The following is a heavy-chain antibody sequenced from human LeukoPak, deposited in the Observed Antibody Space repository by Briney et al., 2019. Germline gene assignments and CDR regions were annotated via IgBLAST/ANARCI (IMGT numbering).Heavy chain of an antibody. CDR1: GFTFSNAW. J-gene: IGHJ5*02. Sequence: GGSLRLSCAASGFTFSNAWMSWVRQAPGKGLEWVANIKQDGSEKYYVDSVKGRFTISRDNAKNSLYLQMNSLRAEDTAVYYCAREPYGDDWFDPWGQGTLVTVSS. CDR2: IKQDGSEK. V-gene: IGHV3-7*01. D-gene: IGHD4-17*01. CDR3: AREPYGDDWFDP.